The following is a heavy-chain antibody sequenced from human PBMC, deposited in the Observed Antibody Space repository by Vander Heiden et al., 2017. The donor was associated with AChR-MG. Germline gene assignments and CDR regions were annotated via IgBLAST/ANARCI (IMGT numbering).Heavy chain of an antibody. Sequence: QVPLVESGGGVVQPGRSLRLSCAASGVPFSSYGMHWVRQAPGKGLEWVAVISYDGSNKYYADSVKGRFTISRDNSKNTLYLQMNSLRAEDTAVYYCAKYSSGWYYFDYWGQGTLVTVSS. CDR3: AKYSSGWYYFDY. CDR1: GVPFSSYG. D-gene: IGHD6-19*01. CDR2: ISYDGSNK. V-gene: IGHV3-30*18. J-gene: IGHJ4*02.